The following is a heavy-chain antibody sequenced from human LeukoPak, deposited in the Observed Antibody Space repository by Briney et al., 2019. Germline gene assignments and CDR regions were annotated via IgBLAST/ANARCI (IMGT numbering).Heavy chain of an antibody. D-gene: IGHD6-6*01. CDR1: GYTFTSYG. CDR2: ISAYNGNT. V-gene: IGHV1-18*01. Sequence: ASVKVSCKASGYTFTSYGISWVRQAPGQGLEWMGWISAYNGNTNYAQKLQGRVTMTTDTSTSTAYMELSSLRSEDTAVYYCARVKAARRGVTATRLNWFDPWGQGTLVTVSS. CDR3: ARVKAARRGVTATRLNWFDP. J-gene: IGHJ5*02.